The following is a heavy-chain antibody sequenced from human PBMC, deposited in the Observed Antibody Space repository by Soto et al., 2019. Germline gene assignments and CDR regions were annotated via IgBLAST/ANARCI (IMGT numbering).Heavy chain of an antibody. CDR2: ISGSGGST. CDR1: GFTFSSYA. D-gene: IGHD3-22*01. Sequence: PGGSLRLSCAASGFTFSSYAMSWVRQAPGKGLEWVSAISGSGGSTYYADSVKGRFTISRDNSKNTLYLQMNSLRAEDTAVYYCAKDYFDMIAVFLDYWGQGTLVTVSS. J-gene: IGHJ4*02. CDR3: AKDYFDMIAVFLDY. V-gene: IGHV3-23*01.